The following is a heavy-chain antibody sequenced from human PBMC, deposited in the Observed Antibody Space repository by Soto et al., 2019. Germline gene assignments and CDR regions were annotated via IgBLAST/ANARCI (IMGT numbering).Heavy chain of an antibody. D-gene: IGHD4-4*01. V-gene: IGHV4-34*01. Sequence: QVQLQQWGAGLLKPSETLSLTCAVYGGFVTSGSYYWSWIRQPPGKGLEWIGEMSHSGGTHFNPSLKSRVNISVVTSKNQFTLKMSSVTAADTALYYCARVERGTTTTVVDAFDIWGPGTMVTVSS. CDR2: MSHSGGT. CDR1: GGFVTSGSYY. J-gene: IGHJ3*02. CDR3: ARVERGTTTTVVDAFDI.